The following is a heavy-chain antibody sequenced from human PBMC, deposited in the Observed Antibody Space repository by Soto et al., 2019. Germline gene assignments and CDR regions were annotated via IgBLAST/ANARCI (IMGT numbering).Heavy chain of an antibody. J-gene: IGHJ4*02. D-gene: IGHD1-26*01. V-gene: IGHV1-18*01. CDR1: GFTFTSYA. CDR3: AREVGARRPDY. CDR2: VSAYNGNT. Sequence: ASVKVSCKASGFTFTSYAFTWVRQAPGQGLEWMGWVSAYNGNTNYAQNLQGRVTMTTDTSTSTAYMELGSLTSDDTAVYYCAREVGARRPDYWGQGTLVTVSS.